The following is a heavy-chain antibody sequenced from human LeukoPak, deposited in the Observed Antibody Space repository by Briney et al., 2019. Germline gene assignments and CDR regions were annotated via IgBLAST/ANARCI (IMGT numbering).Heavy chain of an antibody. Sequence: GGSLRLSCAASGFTFSDYYMSWIRQAPGKGLEWVSYISSSGSTIYYADSVKGRFTISRDNAKNSLYLQMNSLRAEDTAVYYCAREERDSSGWYYFDYWGQGTLVTVSS. J-gene: IGHJ4*02. CDR2: ISSSGSTI. V-gene: IGHV3-11*01. D-gene: IGHD6-19*01. CDR1: GFTFSDYY. CDR3: AREERDSSGWYYFDY.